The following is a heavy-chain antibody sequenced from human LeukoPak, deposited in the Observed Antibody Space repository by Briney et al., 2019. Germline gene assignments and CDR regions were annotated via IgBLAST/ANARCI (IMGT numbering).Heavy chain of an antibody. CDR3: ARDLYSGYDWVGFNI. CDR2: IYYSGST. D-gene: IGHD5-12*01. CDR1: GGSIRSYY. V-gene: IGHV4-59*01. Sequence: SETLSLTCTVSGGSIRSYYWSWIRQPPGQGLEWIGYIYYSGSTNYNPSLKSRVSISVDTSKNQFSLKLSSVTAADTAVYYCARDLYSGYDWVGFNIWGQGTVVTVSS. J-gene: IGHJ3*02.